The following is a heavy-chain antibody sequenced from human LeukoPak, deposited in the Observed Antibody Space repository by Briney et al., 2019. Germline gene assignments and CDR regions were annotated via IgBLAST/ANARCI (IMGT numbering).Heavy chain of an antibody. D-gene: IGHD1-1*01. CDR1: GYSFISYW. CDR3: ARSFAHIERYYFDY. CDR2: IYPGDSDT. Sequence: GESLKISCQGSGYSFISYWIAWVRQMPGKGLEWMGIIYPGDSDTTYSPSFQSQVTISADKSINTAYLLWRSLKASDTAMYYCARSFAHIERYYFDYWGQGTLVSVSS. J-gene: IGHJ4*02. V-gene: IGHV5-51*01.